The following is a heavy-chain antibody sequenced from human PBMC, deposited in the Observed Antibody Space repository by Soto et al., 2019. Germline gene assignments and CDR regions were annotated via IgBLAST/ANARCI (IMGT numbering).Heavy chain of an antibody. CDR2: IYPGDSDS. J-gene: IGHJ6*02. Sequence: GESLKISCKGYRYSFTNYWIAWVRQMPGKGLEWMGIIYPGDSDSRYSPSFQGQVTISVDKSISTAYLQWSSLKASDTAIYYCARPRSGSYRLDYYGMDVWGQGTTVTVSS. V-gene: IGHV5-51*01. CDR1: RYSFTNYW. CDR3: ARPRSGSYRLDYYGMDV. D-gene: IGHD3-10*01.